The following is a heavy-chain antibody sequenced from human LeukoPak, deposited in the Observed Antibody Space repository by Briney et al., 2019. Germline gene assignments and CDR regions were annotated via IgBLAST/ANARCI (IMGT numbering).Heavy chain of an antibody. Sequence: ASVKVSCKASGGTFSSYTISWVRQAPGQGLEWMGRIIPILGIANYAQKSQGRVTITADKSTSTAYMELSSLRSEDTAVYYCARGDSSGYYSFDYWGQGTLVTVSS. CDR1: GGTFSSYT. CDR3: ARGDSSGYYSFDY. CDR2: IIPILGIA. V-gene: IGHV1-69*02. D-gene: IGHD3-22*01. J-gene: IGHJ4*02.